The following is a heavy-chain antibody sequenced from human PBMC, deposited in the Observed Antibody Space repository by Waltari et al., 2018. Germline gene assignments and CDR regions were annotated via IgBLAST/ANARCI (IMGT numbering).Heavy chain of an antibody. CDR2: IYTDGRT. CDR3: ARDGFPDDYGDYLGY. D-gene: IGHD4-17*01. CDR1: GFTVTDNY. J-gene: IGHJ4*02. Sequence: EVQLVESGGGLIQPGGSLRLSCAASGFTVTDNYMSWVSQAPGKGLEWVSVIYTDGRTYYADSVKGRFTVSRDDSKNTLYLQMNSLRAEDTAMYYCARDGFPDDYGDYLGYWGQGTLVTVSS. V-gene: IGHV3-53*01.